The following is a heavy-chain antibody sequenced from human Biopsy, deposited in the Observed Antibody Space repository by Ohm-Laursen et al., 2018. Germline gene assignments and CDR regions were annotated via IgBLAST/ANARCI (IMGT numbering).Heavy chain of an antibody. CDR1: GFTLSDHN. CDR2: TRNNGKTYTK. D-gene: IGHD6-19*01. V-gene: IGHV3-72*01. J-gene: IGHJ6*02. CDR3: ARDVGSSGWYYYGMDV. Sequence: SLRLSCAASGFTLSDHNMDWVRLAPGKGLEWVGRTRNNGKTYTKEYAASVKGRFTISRDDSKNSLYLQMNSLKTEDTAVYFCARDVGSSGWYYYGMDVWVQGTTVTVSS.